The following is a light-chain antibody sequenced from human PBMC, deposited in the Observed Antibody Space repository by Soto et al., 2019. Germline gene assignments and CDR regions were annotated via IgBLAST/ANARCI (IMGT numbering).Light chain of an antibody. CDR1: HSVNSH. J-gene: IGKJ4*01. CDR2: GAS. CDR3: QQRSNWPLT. V-gene: IGKV3-11*01. Sequence: ILMTQSPATLSVSQGERVTLSCRTSHSVNSHVAWYQQKPGQAPRLLLYGASTRATGIPVRFSGSGFGTDFTLTISSLEPEDFAVYYCQQRSNWPLTFGGGTKVDI.